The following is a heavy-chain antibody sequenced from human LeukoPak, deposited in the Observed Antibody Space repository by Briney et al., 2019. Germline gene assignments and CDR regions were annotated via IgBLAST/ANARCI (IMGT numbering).Heavy chain of an antibody. CDR2: INPSGGST. V-gene: IGHV1-46*01. CDR3: ARDSTPTYYSGTYYFEY. CDR1: GYTFASYY. J-gene: IGHJ4*02. Sequence: SVKVSCKASGYTFASYYMHWVRQAPGQGLEWMGIINPSGGSTTYAQKFQGRVTMTRDTSTSTVYVELSSLRSEDTAVYYCARDSTPTYYSGTYYFEYWGQGTLVTVSS. D-gene: IGHD1-26*01.